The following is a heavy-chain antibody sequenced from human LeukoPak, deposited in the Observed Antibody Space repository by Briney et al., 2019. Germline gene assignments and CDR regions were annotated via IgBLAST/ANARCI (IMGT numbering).Heavy chain of an antibody. V-gene: IGHV3-33*01. J-gene: IGHJ4*02. D-gene: IGHD2-8*02. CDR1: GFTFNNYG. CDR2: IWFDESNK. CDR3: ARDCVYCTRATSSSHLPEPPSLDY. Sequence: GGSLRLSCAASGFTFNNYGMHWVRQAPGKGLEWLAFIWFDESNKFYAASVKGRFTISRDNSKNTLYLQMNSLRAEDTAVYYCARDCVYCTRATSSSHLPEPPSLDYWGRGTLVTVSS.